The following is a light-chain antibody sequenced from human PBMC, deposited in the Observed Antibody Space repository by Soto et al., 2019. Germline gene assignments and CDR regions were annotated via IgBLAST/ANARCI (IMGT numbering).Light chain of an antibody. J-gene: IGKJ5*01. Sequence: EMGFTQLLDTLTLYTGERATXSCRASPSVPNYVAWYQQKPCQSPMLLIYVALNTSTCIPSMFSCGWSEADFNLTISSIEPKDFAISYCQQPNTLRPVTFPQRTRLEIK. CDR3: QQPNTLRPVT. V-gene: IGKV3-11*01. CDR2: VAL. CDR1: PSVPNY.